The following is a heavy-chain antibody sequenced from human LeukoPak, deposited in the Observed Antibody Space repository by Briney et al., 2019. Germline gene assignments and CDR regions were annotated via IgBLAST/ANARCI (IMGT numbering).Heavy chain of an antibody. CDR1: GITFNSCS. Sequence: GGSLRLSCVAYGITFNSCSMNWVRQAPGKGLEWVAHISSGSVYLHYADSVKGRFTISKDNAKNSLYLQMNSLRAEDTAIYFCASVPPAGYYYMDVWGKGTTVTVS. CDR2: ISSGSVYL. D-gene: IGHD6-25*01. V-gene: IGHV3-21*01. CDR3: ASVPPAGYYYMDV. J-gene: IGHJ6*03.